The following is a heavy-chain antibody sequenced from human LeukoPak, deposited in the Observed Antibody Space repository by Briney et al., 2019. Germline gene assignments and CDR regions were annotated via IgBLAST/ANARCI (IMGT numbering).Heavy chain of an antibody. J-gene: IGHJ5*02. CDR2: INSDGSRT. CDR1: GFTFSSYW. D-gene: IGHD2-2*01. V-gene: IGHV3-74*01. Sequence: GGSLRLSCAASGFTFSSYWMHWVRQVPGKGLVWVSHINSDGSRTTYADYVKGRFTISRDNAKNTLYLQMNSLTAEDTALYYCAKGGCSSTTCYLANPWGQGTLVTVSS. CDR3: AKGGCSSTTCYLANP.